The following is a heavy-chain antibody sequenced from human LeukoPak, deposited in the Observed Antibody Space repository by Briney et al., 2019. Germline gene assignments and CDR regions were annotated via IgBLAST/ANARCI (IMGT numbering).Heavy chain of an antibody. Sequence: GGSLRLSCAAPGFTFSSYAMSWVRLTPGKGLEWVARINQDGSDMYYVDSVKGRFFVSRDNARNLVYLQMNSLRVDDTVVYYCARDFPGIGRGTFDFWGQGTIIIVSS. CDR2: INQDGSDM. D-gene: IGHD3-10*01. CDR1: GFTFSSYA. CDR3: ARDFPGIGRGTFDF. J-gene: IGHJ3*01. V-gene: IGHV3-7*03.